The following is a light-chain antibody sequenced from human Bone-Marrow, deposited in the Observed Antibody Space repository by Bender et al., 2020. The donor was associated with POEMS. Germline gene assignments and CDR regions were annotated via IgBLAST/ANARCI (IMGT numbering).Light chain of an antibody. CDR1: SGDVGSYNL. CDR3: SSYTSINTVL. CDR2: EGS. J-gene: IGLJ2*01. Sequence: QSALTQPASVSGSPGQSITISCTGASGDVGSYNLVSWDQQPPGKVPKLIIYEGSKRPSGVSNRFSGSKSGNTASLTISGLQAEDEADYYCSSYTSINTVLFGGGTLLTGL. V-gene: IGLV2-14*02.